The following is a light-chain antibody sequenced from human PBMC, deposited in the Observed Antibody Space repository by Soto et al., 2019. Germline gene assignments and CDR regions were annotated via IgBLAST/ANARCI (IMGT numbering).Light chain of an antibody. CDR2: DAS. J-gene: IGKJ1*01. CDR1: QSISGW. CDR3: QHYNSYSWT. Sequence: DIQMTQSPSTLSASVGERVTITCRARQSISGWLAWYQQKPGKAPKLLIYDASTLESGVPSRFSGSGSGIEFTLSISGLQPDDFGTYYCQHYNSYSWTFGQGTKVDIK. V-gene: IGKV1-5*01.